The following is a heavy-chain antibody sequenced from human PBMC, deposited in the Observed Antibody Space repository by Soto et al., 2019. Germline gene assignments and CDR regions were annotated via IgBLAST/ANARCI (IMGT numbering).Heavy chain of an antibody. D-gene: IGHD6-13*01. J-gene: IGHJ5*02. CDR2: IYYSGST. V-gene: IGHV4-59*01. Sequence: QVQLQESGPGLVKPSETLSLTCTVSGGSISSYYWSWIRQPPGKGLEWIGYIYYSGSTNYNPSLKSRVTISVDTSKNQFSLKLSSVTAADTAVYYCARGPGMAAAWFDPWGQGTLVTVSS. CDR1: GGSISSYY. CDR3: ARGPGMAAAWFDP.